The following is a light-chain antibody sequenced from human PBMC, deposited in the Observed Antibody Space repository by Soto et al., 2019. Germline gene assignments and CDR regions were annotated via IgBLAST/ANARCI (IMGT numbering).Light chain of an antibody. Sequence: DIQMTQSPSSLSASVGDRVTITCRASQSISNYLNWYQQKPGKAPNLLIYAASTLQSEVPSRFTGSGSGSDFTLTISSLQPEDFATYYCQQSYSTPYTFGQGTKLEIK. CDR1: QSISNY. CDR3: QQSYSTPYT. V-gene: IGKV1-39*01. CDR2: AAS. J-gene: IGKJ2*01.